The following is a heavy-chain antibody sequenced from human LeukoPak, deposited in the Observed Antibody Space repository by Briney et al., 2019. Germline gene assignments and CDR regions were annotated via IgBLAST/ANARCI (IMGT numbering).Heavy chain of an antibody. Sequence: GGSLRLSCAASRFALSTYAMTWVRQAPGKGLEWVSSISPVGDYIYYADSVKGRFTFSRDNSKNTVYLQMNSLRAEDTAIYYCARQSNDKATAAAGSFDIWGQGTLVTVSS. J-gene: IGHJ3*02. CDR2: ISPVGDYI. V-gene: IGHV3-23*01. D-gene: IGHD2-2*01. CDR3: ARQSNDKATAAAGSFDI. CDR1: RFALSTYA.